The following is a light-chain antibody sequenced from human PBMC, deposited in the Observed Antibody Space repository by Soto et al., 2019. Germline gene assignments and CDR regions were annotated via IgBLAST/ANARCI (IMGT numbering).Light chain of an antibody. V-gene: IGKV3-20*01. CDR2: ATS. J-gene: IGKJ1*01. Sequence: EIVLTQSPGTLSLSPGEGATLTFTTSQSINSDYLAWYQQKPGQAPRLLIYATSRRAPGSPDRISGSGSGTDFTLTISRLEPEDFAVYYCQQYNNWPRTFGQGTKVDIK. CDR1: QSINSDY. CDR3: QQYNNWPRT.